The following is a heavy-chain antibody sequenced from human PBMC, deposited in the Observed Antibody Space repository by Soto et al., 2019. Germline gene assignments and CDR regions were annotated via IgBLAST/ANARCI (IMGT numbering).Heavy chain of an antibody. CDR2: TYHSGTT. D-gene: IGHD3-10*01. CDR3: AREVTSRPARGQNRFDP. J-gene: IGHJ5*02. Sequence: QVQLQESGPGLVQPSGTLSLTCAVSGDSINNSHWWSWGRPPPGKGLGWIGETYHSGTTNYNPSLKTLATISTDKSKNQFPMTMTAVTAADTSVSYWAREVTSRPARGQNRFDPWGQGTLVTVSS. V-gene: IGHV4-4*02. CDR1: GDSINNSHW.